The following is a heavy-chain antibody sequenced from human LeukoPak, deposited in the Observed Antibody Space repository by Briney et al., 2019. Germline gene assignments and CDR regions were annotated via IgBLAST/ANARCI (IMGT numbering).Heavy chain of an antibody. Sequence: PGGSLRLSCAASGFTFDYYSMNWVRQAPGKGLEWVSSISSSSSNIYYADPVKGRFTISRDNAKNSLYLQMNSLRVEDTAVYYCARCTTGRTFGSLREIKRSREIDYWGQGTLVTVSS. CDR1: GFTFDYYS. V-gene: IGHV3-21*01. CDR2: ISSSSSNI. CDR3: ARCTTGRTFGSLREIKRSREIDY. J-gene: IGHJ4*02. D-gene: IGHD1-1*01.